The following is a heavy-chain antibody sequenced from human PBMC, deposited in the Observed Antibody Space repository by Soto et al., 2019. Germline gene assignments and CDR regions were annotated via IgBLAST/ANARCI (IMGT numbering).Heavy chain of an antibody. J-gene: IGHJ4*02. V-gene: IGHV1-2*02. CDR2: INPNSGAT. CDR1: GYMFTGNY. Sequence: QVQLVQSGTEVKKPGASVKVSCKASGYMFTGNYMHWVRQAPGQGLEYMGWINPNSGATNYAQKYQGRVTMTWDTSISTAYVELSRLRSDDTAVYYCAPHYPDSSGYFDHWGKGTLVTVSS. CDR3: APHYPDSSGYFDH. D-gene: IGHD3-22*01.